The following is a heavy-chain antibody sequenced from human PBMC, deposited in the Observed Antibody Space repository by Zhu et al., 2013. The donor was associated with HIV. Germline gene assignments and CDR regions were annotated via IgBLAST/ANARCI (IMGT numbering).Heavy chain of an antibody. D-gene: IGHD4-17*01. Sequence: EVQLVESGGGLVQPGGALRLSCAASGFSLSRYHMNWVRQAPGKGLEWVSSISTRSTYIYYADSVKGRFTISRDNAKNSVYLQMNSLRAEDTALYYCARHSRYGDYGTPFDYWGQGTLVTVSS. CDR1: GFSLSRYH. CDR2: ISTRSTYI. V-gene: IGHV3-21*01. CDR3: ARHSRYGDYGTPFDY. J-gene: IGHJ4*02.